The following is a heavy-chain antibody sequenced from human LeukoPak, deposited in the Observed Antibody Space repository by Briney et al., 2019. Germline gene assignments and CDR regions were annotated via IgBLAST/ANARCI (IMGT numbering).Heavy chain of an antibody. J-gene: IGHJ3*02. CDR1: GFTFSSYG. Sequence: HPGRSLRLSCAASGFTFSSYGMHWVRQAPGKGLEWVAFIRYDGSNKYYADSVKGRFTISRDNSKNTLYPQMNSLRAEDTAVYYCAKSTGVGGPLGYCSSTSCPSGAFDIWGQGTMVTVSS. V-gene: IGHV3-30*02. CDR2: IRYDGSNK. CDR3: AKSTGVGGPLGYCSSTSCPSGAFDI. D-gene: IGHD2-2*01.